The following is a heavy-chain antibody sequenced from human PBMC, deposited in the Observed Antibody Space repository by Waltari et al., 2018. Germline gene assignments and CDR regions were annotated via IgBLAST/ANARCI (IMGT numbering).Heavy chain of an antibody. CDR3: ARINRLRNWYFDL. CDR2: TNSDGSST. Sequence: EVQLVESGGGLVQPGGSLRLSCAASGFTFSSYWMHWVRQPPGKGLVWVSRTNSDGSSTSYADSVKGRFTSSRDNAKSTVYLQMNSLRAEDTAVYYCARINRLRNWYFDLWGRGTLVTVSS. J-gene: IGHJ2*01. CDR1: GFTFSSYW. V-gene: IGHV3-74*01. D-gene: IGHD2-21*01.